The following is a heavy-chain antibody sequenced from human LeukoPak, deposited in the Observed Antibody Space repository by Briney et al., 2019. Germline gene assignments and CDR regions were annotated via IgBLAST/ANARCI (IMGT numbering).Heavy chain of an antibody. Sequence: GVSLRLSCAASGFTFSSYAMSWVRQAPGKGLEWVSAISGSGGSTYYADSVKGRFTISRDNSKNTLYLQMNSLRAEDTAVYYCAKLPILYCSSTSCYLWGQGTLVTVSS. D-gene: IGHD2-2*01. CDR3: AKLPILYCSSTSCYL. CDR1: GFTFSSYA. CDR2: ISGSGGST. J-gene: IGHJ4*02. V-gene: IGHV3-23*01.